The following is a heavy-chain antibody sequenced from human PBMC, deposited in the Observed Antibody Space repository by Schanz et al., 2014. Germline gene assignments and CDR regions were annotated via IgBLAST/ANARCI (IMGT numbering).Heavy chain of an antibody. CDR2: IKSRIHGGTT. CDR3: KWELHVYYGMDV. D-gene: IGHD1-26*01. Sequence: EVQLVESGGGLVKPGGSLRLSCAASGFTMRNEWMSWVRQAPGKGLEWVARIKSRIHGGTTDYAAPVKGRFTISRDDSKHTMYLQMNSLKTEDTAVYYCKWELHVYYGMDVWGQGTAVTVSS. V-gene: IGHV3-15*01. CDR1: GFTMRNEW. J-gene: IGHJ6*02.